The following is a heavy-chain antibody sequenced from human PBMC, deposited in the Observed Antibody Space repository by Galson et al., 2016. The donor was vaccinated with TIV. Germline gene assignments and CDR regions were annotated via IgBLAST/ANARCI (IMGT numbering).Heavy chain of an antibody. CDR2: INPKSGDT. Sequence: SVKVSCKASGYTFTGNYMHWVRQAPGQGLEWMGWINPKSGDTSYAQKFQDCVNMTRDMSISTVYMELSRLRSDDTAVYYCARIVYGSSALDVWGQGTTVTVSS. J-gene: IGHJ6*02. CDR1: GYTFTGNY. CDR3: ARIVYGSSALDV. V-gene: IGHV1-2*04. D-gene: IGHD4-17*01.